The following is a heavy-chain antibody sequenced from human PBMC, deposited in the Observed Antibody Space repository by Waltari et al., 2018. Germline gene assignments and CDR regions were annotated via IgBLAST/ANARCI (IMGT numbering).Heavy chain of an antibody. Sequence: VQLVESGGGLLQPGGSLRLSCAASGFNFSSSAMSWVRQAPGKGLEWIGEINHRGSTNYNPSLKSRVTISVDTSKNQFSLKLSSVTAADTAVYYCAREVASARGAFDIWGQGTMVTVSS. CDR1: GFNFSSSA. D-gene: IGHD5-12*01. CDR2: INHRGST. J-gene: IGHJ3*02. CDR3: AREVASARGAFDI. V-gene: IGHV4-34*01.